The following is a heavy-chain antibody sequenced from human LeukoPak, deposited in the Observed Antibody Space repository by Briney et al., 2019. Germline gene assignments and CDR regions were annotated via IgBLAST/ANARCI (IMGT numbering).Heavy chain of an antibody. CDR1: GYTFTGHY. CDR3: AREVLGATSFDY. D-gene: IGHD1-26*01. J-gene: IGHJ4*02. Sequence: ASVKVSCKASGYTFTGHYLHWVRQAPGQGLEWMGWINPNSGGTNYAQKFQGRVTMTRDTSISTAYMELSRLRSDDTAVYYCAREVLGATSFDYWGQGTLVTVSS. CDR2: INPNSGGT. V-gene: IGHV1-2*02.